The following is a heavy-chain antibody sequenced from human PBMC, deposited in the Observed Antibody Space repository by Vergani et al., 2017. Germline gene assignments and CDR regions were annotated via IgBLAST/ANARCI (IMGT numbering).Heavy chain of an antibody. CDR3: AREGRFLEWLGEFDP. Sequence: EVQLVESGGGLVQPGGSLRLSCAASGFTFSSYSMNWVRQAPGKGLEWVSSISSSSSYIYYADSVKGRFTISRDNAKNSLYLQRNSLRAEDTAVYYCAREGRFLEWLGEFDPWGQGTLVTVSS. CDR2: ISSSSSYI. D-gene: IGHD3-3*01. CDR1: GFTFSSYS. V-gene: IGHV3-21*01. J-gene: IGHJ5*02.